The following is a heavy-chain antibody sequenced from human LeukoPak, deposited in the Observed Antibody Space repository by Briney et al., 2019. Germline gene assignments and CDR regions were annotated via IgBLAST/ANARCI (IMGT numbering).Heavy chain of an antibody. CDR3: ASLGYCSSTSCSGHY. CDR1: GFTFSSYS. D-gene: IGHD2-2*01. Sequence: GGSLRLSCAASGFTFSSYSMNWVRQAPGKGLEWVSSISSSSSYIYYADSVKGRFTISRDNAKNSLYLQMNSLRAEDTAVYYCASLGYCSSTSCSGHYWGQGTLVTVSS. CDR2: ISSSSSYI. J-gene: IGHJ4*02. V-gene: IGHV3-21*01.